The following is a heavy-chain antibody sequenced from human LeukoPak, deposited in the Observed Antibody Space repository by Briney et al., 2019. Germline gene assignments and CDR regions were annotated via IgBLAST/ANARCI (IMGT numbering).Heavy chain of an antibody. V-gene: IGHV3-33*01. Sequence: GRSLRLSCAASGYTFSSYGMHWVRQAPGKGLEWVAVIWYDGSKKYYADSVKGRSTIFRENSKNTLFLQMNSLRAEDTAVYYCARSPVYYDSSGLADYWGQGTLVTVSS. CDR3: ARSPVYYDSSGLADY. J-gene: IGHJ4*02. CDR1: GYTFSSYG. D-gene: IGHD3-22*01. CDR2: IWYDGSKK.